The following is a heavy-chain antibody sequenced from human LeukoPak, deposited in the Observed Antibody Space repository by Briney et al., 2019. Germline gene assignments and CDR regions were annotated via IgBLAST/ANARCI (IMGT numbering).Heavy chain of an antibody. Sequence: SETLSLTCTVSGYSITRAYNWGWIRPPPGKGLEWIGSIYYSGSTYYNPSLKSRVTISVDTSKNQFSLKLSSVTSPDTAVYYCARLASGSSIYYYYYMDVWGKGTTVTVSS. J-gene: IGHJ6*03. D-gene: IGHD3-10*01. CDR1: GYSITRAYN. CDR3: ARLASGSSIYYYYYMDV. CDR2: IYYSGST. V-gene: IGHV4-38-2*02.